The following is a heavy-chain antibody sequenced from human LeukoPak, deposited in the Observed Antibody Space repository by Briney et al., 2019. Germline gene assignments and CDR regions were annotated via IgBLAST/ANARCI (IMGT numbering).Heavy chain of an antibody. J-gene: IGHJ4*02. CDR1: GYTFITYY. Sequence: ASVKVSCKAPGYTFITYYIHWVRQAPGQGLEWMGGIIPIFGTANYAQKFQGRVTITADKSTSTAYMELSSLRSEDTAVYYCARCPGYYPTPYYFDYWGQGTLVTVSS. D-gene: IGHD3-9*01. V-gene: IGHV1-69*06. CDR3: ARCPGYYPTPYYFDY. CDR2: IIPIFGTA.